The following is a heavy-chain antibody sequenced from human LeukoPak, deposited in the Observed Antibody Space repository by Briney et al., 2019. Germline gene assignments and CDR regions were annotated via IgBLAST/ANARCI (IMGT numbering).Heavy chain of an antibody. CDR3: ARPSLNTGSYFDY. Sequence: PGGSLRLSCAASGFTFSSYEMNWVRQAPGKGLEWVSYISSSDDTIYYADSVKGRFTISRDNAKNTLYLQMNSLRAEDTAVYYCARPSLNTGSYFDYWGQGILVSVSS. D-gene: IGHD1-26*01. CDR1: GFTFSSYE. V-gene: IGHV3-48*03. CDR2: ISSSDDTI. J-gene: IGHJ4*02.